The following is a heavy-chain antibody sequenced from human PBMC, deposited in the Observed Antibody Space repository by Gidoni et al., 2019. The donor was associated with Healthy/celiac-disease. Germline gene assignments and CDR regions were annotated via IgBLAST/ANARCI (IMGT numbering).Heavy chain of an antibody. J-gene: IGHJ4*02. Sequence: QVQLQQWGAGLLKPSETLSLTCAVYGGSFSGYYWSWIRQPPGKGLEWIGEINHSGSTNYNPSLKSRCTISVDTSKNQFSLMLSSVTAADTSVYYCARVYGSYRTLPTARPFDYWGQGTLVTVSS. CDR1: GGSFSGYY. V-gene: IGHV4-34*01. CDR2: INHSGST. D-gene: IGHD3-16*02. CDR3: ARVYGSYRTLPTARPFDY.